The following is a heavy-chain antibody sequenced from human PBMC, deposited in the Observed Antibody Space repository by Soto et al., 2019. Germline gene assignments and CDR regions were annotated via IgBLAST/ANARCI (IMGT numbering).Heavy chain of an antibody. CDR3: AREGSGYNF. J-gene: IGHJ4*02. CDR2: IVPVFGRP. CDR1: GGSFSNSG. V-gene: IGHV1-69*13. D-gene: IGHD5-12*01. Sequence: SVKVSCKASGGSFSNSGISWVRQAPGQGLEWMGGIVPVFGRPNYAQRFRGRLTITADESTSTGYMELISLRSDDTAVYYCAREGSGYNFWGQGTQVTVSS.